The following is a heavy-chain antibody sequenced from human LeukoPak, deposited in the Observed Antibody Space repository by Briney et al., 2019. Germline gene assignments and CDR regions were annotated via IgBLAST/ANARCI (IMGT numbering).Heavy chain of an antibody. V-gene: IGHV3-21*01. CDR1: GFTFSSYS. D-gene: IGHD2-21*01. Sequence: PGGSLRLSCAASGFTFSSYSMNWVRQAPGKGLEWVSSISSSSSYIYYADSVKGRFTISRDNAKNSLYLQMNSLRVEDTALYYCAKEIPSQGAFDIWGQGTRVTVSS. CDR2: ISSSSSYI. CDR3: AKEIPSQGAFDI. J-gene: IGHJ3*02.